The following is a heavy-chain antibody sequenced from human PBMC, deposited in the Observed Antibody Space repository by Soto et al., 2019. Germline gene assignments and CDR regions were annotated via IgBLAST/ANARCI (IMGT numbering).Heavy chain of an antibody. CDR1: GGSFSDYF. Sequence: QVQLQQWGAGLLKPSETLSLTCAVYGGSFSDYFWSWIRQPPGKGLEWIGEINHSGRTDYNPSLKSRVTISLDTSKNQLSLTLSSVTAADAAVYYCAIDRLVVVAAAFPQYFFHGMDVWGQGTTVTVSS. CDR3: AIDRLVVVAAAFPQYFFHGMDV. D-gene: IGHD2-15*01. J-gene: IGHJ6*02. V-gene: IGHV4-34*01. CDR2: INHSGRT.